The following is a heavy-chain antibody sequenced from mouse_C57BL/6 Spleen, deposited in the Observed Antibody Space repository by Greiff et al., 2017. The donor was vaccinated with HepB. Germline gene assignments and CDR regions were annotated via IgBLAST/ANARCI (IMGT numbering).Heavy chain of an antibody. CDR2: IDPEDGDT. D-gene: IGHD1-1*01. CDR1: GFNIKDYY. CDR3: TTVDYYGSTRYFDV. V-gene: IGHV14-1*01. Sequence: VQLQQSGAELVRPGASVKLSCTASGFNIKDYYMHWVKQRPEQGLEWIGRIDPEDGDTEYAPKFQGKATMTADTSSNTAYLQLSSLTSEDTAVYYCTTVDYYGSTRYFDVWGTGTTVTVSS. J-gene: IGHJ1*03.